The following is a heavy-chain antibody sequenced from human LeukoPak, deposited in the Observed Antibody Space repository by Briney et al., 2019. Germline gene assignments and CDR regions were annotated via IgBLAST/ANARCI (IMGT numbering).Heavy chain of an antibody. D-gene: IGHD3-10*01. V-gene: IGHV1-8*01. CDR2: MNPNNGNT. CDR3: ARGSVGEWLLSYYMDV. CDR1: GYTFTSYD. J-gene: IGHJ6*03. Sequence: GPVKVSCKASGYTFTSYDINWVRQATGQGLEWMGWMNPNNGNTGYAQKFQGRVTMTRDTSISTAYMELSSLRSEDTAVYYCARGSVGEWLLSYYMDVWGKGTTVTVSS.